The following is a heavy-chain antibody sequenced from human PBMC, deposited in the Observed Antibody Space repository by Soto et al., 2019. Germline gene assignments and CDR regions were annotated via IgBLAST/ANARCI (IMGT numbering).Heavy chain of an antibody. V-gene: IGHV1-3*01. CDR1: GYTFTTHA. CDR3: ARGKGMEENYYYYGLDI. CDR2: INGGTGQT. J-gene: IGHJ6*02. Sequence: ASVKVSCKASGYTFTTHAMHWVRQAPGQSLEWMGWINGGTGQTKHSQRFQGRVNITRDTSTSTAYMELSSLRSEDTAVYYCARGKGMEENYYYYGLDIWGQGTTVTVSS. D-gene: IGHD1-1*01.